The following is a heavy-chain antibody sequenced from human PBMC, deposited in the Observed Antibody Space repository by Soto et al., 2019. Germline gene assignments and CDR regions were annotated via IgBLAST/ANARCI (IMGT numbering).Heavy chain of an antibody. Sequence: SVKVSCKASGGTFSSYAISWVRQAPGQGLEWMGGIIPIFGTANYAQKFQGRVTITADESTSTAYMELSSLRSEDTAVYYCARDCSGGSCPVHDAFDIWGQGTMVTVSS. D-gene: IGHD2-15*01. CDR2: IIPIFGTA. CDR1: GGTFSSYA. CDR3: ARDCSGGSCPVHDAFDI. V-gene: IGHV1-69*13. J-gene: IGHJ3*02.